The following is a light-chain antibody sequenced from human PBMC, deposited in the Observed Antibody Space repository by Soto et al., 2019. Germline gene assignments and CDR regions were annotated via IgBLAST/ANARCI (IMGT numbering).Light chain of an antibody. J-gene: IGLJ1*01. V-gene: IGLV2-8*01. CDR3: SSYTSSSTLLV. CDR2: EVN. CDR1: SSDVGGYNY. Sequence: QSALTQPPSASGSPGQSVAISCTGTSSDVGGYNYVSWYQQHPGKAPKLMIYEVNKRPSGVPDRFSGSKSGNTASLTVSGLQAEDEADYYCSSYTSSSTLLVFGTGTKVTVL.